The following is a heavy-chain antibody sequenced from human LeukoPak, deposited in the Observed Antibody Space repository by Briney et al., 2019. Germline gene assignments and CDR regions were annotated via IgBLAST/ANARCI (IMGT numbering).Heavy chain of an antibody. CDR2: ISDSGGRT. V-gene: IGHV3-23*01. J-gene: IGHJ4*02. D-gene: IGHD3-22*01. CDR3: AKSQEDDSSGYYYSNFDY. CDR1: GITLSNYG. Sequence: GSLRLSCAVSGITLSNYGVSWVRQAPGKGLEWVAGISDSGGRTNYADSVKGRFTISRDNPKNTIYLQMNSLRAEDTAIYYCAKSQEDDSSGYYYSNFDYWGQGTLVTVSS.